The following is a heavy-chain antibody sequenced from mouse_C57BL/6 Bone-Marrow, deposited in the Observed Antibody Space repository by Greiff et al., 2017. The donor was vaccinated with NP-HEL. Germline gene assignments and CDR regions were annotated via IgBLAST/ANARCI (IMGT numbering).Heavy chain of an antibody. CDR1: GYTFTSYW. J-gene: IGHJ3*01. Sequence: QVQLQQPGAELVKPGASVKLSCKASGYTFTSYWMQWVKQRPGQGLEWIGEIDPSDSYTNSNQKFKGKATLTVDTSSSTAYMQLSSLTSEDSAVYYCTREETAQDAYWGQGTLVTVSA. CDR2: IDPSDSYT. V-gene: IGHV1-50*01. D-gene: IGHD3-2*02. CDR3: TREETAQDAY.